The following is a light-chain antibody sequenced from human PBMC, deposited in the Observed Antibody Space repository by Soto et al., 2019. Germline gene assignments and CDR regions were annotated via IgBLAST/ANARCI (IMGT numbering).Light chain of an antibody. CDR1: GSDIGAYNF. CDR2: GVT. CDR3: YSYAGRNIWV. Sequence: LAQPPSASGSPGQSVTISCTGSGSDIGAYNFVSWYQQHPGKAPKLMIFGVTERPSGVPDRFSGSKSGNTASLTVSGLQADDEAVYYCYSYAGRNIWVFGGGTQLTVL. V-gene: IGLV2-8*01. J-gene: IGLJ3*02.